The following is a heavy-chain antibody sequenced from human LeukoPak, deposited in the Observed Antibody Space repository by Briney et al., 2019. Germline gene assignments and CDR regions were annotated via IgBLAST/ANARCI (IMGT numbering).Heavy chain of an antibody. CDR2: ISWDGGTT. CDR3: ARGARWAYYFDY. D-gene: IGHD4-23*01. Sequence: GGSLRLSCAASGFTFDAYAMHWVRQAPGRTLEWVSLISWDGGTTYYADSVKGRFTISRDNANNSVFLQMNNPRAEDSAIYYCARGARWAYYFDYWGQGSLVTVSS. V-gene: IGHV3-43D*03. CDR1: GFTFDAYA. J-gene: IGHJ4*02.